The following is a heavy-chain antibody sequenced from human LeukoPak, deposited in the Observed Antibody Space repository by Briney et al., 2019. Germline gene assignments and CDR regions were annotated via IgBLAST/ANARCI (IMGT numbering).Heavy chain of an antibody. CDR1: GFTFDDYA. Sequence: SLRLSCAASGFTFDDYAMHWVRQAPGKGLEWVSGISWNSGSIGYADSVKGRFTISRDNAKNSLYLQMNSLRAEDTAVYYCARDPNGDYIGAFDFWGQGTKVTVSS. J-gene: IGHJ3*01. CDR3: ARDPNGDYIGAFDF. V-gene: IGHV3-9*01. D-gene: IGHD4-17*01. CDR2: ISWNSGSI.